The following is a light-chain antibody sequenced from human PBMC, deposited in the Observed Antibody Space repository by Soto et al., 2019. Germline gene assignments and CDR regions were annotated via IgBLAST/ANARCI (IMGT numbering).Light chain of an antibody. J-gene: IGKJ4*01. CDR1: QSIYTY. Sequence: MTQTPCSLAASGGGRDTIGCRATQSIYTYLSWYQQKPGKAPKLLISAASSLESGVPSRFSGSGSGTDFSLTISSLQPEDSATYYWQHTYSTPLTFGGGTKV. V-gene: IGKV1-39*01. CDR3: QHTYSTPLT. CDR2: AAS.